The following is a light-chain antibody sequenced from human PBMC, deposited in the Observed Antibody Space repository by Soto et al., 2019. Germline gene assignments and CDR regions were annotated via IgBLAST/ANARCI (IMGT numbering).Light chain of an antibody. CDR3: QQYGTSPIT. CDR1: QSVSSSY. Sequence: EIVLTQSPGTLSLSPGERATLSCRASQSVSSSYLAWYQQKPGQAPRLLIYGASGRATGIPDSFSGSGSGTDFTLTISRLEPEDFAVYYCQQYGTSPITFGQGTRLEIK. CDR2: GAS. V-gene: IGKV3-20*01. J-gene: IGKJ5*01.